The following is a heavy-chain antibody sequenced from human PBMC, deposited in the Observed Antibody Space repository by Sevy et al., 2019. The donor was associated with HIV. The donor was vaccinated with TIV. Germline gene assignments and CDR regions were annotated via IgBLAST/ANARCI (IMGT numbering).Heavy chain of an antibody. V-gene: IGHV1-2*02. CDR1: GHTFTGYY. Sequence: ASVKVSCKASGHTFTGYYIHWVRQAPGQGLEWMGWINANSGGTNYSQKFQDRVTMTSDTSISTVYMDLSRLRSDDTAVYFCTRSGQYYGFDYWGQGTLVTVSS. CDR2: INANSGGT. CDR3: TRSGQYYGFDY. D-gene: IGHD3-22*01. J-gene: IGHJ4*02.